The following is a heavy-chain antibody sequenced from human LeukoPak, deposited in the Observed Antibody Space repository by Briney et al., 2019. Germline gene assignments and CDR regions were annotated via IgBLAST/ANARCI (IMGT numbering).Heavy chain of an antibody. CDR2: IIPIFGTA. Sequence: EASVKVSCKASGGTFSSYAISWVRQAPGQGLEWMGGIIPIFGTANYAQKFQGRVAITADESTSTAYMELSSLRSEDTAVYYCARGGVVVPAAVPFDYWGQGTLVTVSS. CDR1: GGTFSSYA. CDR3: ARGGVVVPAAVPFDY. D-gene: IGHD2-2*01. V-gene: IGHV1-69*13. J-gene: IGHJ4*02.